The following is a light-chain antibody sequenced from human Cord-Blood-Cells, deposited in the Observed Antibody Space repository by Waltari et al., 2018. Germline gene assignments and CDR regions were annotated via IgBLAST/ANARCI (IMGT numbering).Light chain of an antibody. CDR3: QQSYSTPWT. CDR2: AAS. CDR1: QSISSY. V-gene: IGKV1-39*01. J-gene: IGKJ1*01. Sequence: DTQMTQSPSSLSASVGDRVTITCRESQSISSYLNWYQQKPGKAPKLLIYAASSLQSGVPSRFSGSGSGTDFTLTISRLQPEDFATYYCQQSYSTPWTFGQGTKVEIK.